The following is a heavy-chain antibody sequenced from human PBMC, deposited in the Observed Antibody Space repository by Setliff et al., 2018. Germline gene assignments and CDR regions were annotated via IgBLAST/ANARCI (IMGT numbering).Heavy chain of an antibody. CDR1: GFTFSTYA. Sequence: EGSLRLSCAASGFTFSTYAMHWVRQAPGKGLEWVGYIFYDGSEKYYADSVKGRFTISRDNSKNTVYLEMNNLRADDTAVYYCAGDPPRSDWRLDSWGQGTLVTVSS. V-gene: IGHV3-33*08. CDR2: IFYDGSEK. CDR3: AGDPPRSDWRLDS. J-gene: IGHJ4*02. D-gene: IGHD1-26*01.